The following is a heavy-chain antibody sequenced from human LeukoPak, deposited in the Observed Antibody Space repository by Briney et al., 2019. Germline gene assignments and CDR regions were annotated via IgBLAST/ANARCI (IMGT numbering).Heavy chain of an antibody. CDR1: GGSISSYY. D-gene: IGHD6-13*01. J-gene: IGHJ5*02. CDR2: IYYSGST. Sequence: SETLSLTCTVSGGSISSYYWSWLRQPPGKGLEWIGYIYYSGSTNYNPSLKSRVTISVDTSKNQFSLKLSSVTAADTAVYYCARAGYSRPSNWFDPWGQGTLVTVSS. CDR3: ARAGYSRPSNWFDP. V-gene: IGHV4-59*01.